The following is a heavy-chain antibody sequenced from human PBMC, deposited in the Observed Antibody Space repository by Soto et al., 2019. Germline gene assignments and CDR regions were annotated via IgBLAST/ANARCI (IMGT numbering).Heavy chain of an antibody. Sequence: PGESLKISCKGSGYSFTSYWISWVRQMPGKGLEWMGRIDPSDSYINYSPSFQGHVTISADKSISSAYLQWSSLKASDTAMYYCARHGRESSWYSDYWGQGTLVTVSS. CDR1: GYSFTSYW. CDR3: ARHGRESSWYSDY. V-gene: IGHV5-10-1*01. J-gene: IGHJ4*02. D-gene: IGHD6-13*01. CDR2: IDPSDSYI.